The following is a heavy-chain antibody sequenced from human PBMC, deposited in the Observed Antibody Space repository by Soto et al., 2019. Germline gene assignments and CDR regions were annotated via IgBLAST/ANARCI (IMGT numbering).Heavy chain of an antibody. Sequence: SQTLSLTCAISGDSVPSNSAAWNWIRQSASRGLEWLGRTYYRSKWYNDYAVSVKSRITINPDTSKNQFSLQLNSVTPEDTAVYYCVISRRAAAPFGDLRFDNWGQGTLVNVSS. CDR3: VISRRAAAPFGDLRFDN. CDR1: GDSVPSNSAA. V-gene: IGHV6-1*01. J-gene: IGHJ5*02. D-gene: IGHD6-13*01. CDR2: TYYRSKWYN.